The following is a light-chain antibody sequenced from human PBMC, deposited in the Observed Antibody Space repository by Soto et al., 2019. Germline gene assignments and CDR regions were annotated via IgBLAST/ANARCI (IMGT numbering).Light chain of an antibody. V-gene: IGLV2-14*01. CDR3: SSYTSSSTLV. CDR1: SSDVGGYNY. CDR2: DVS. Sequence: QSALTQPASVSGSPGQSITISCTGTSSDVGGYNYVSWYQRHPGKAPKLMLYDVSNRPSGVSNRFSGSKSGNTASLTISGLQAEDEADYYCSSYTSSSTLVFGGGTKVTVL. J-gene: IGLJ3*02.